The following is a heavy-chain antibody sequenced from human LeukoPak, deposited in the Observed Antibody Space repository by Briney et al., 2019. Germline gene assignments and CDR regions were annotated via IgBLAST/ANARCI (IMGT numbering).Heavy chain of an antibody. V-gene: IGHV3-23*01. CDR2: ITGSGDNT. CDR3: ARRYCTNGNCFGFTLDC. CDR1: GFTFNSHD. D-gene: IGHD2-8*01. Sequence: GGSLRLSCAASGFTFNSHDMGWVRQAPGKGLDWVSRITGSGDNTYYADSVKGRFTISRDNSKNTVHLQMNSLTAEDTAMYYCARRYCTNGNCFGFTLDCWGQGTLVTVSS. J-gene: IGHJ4*02.